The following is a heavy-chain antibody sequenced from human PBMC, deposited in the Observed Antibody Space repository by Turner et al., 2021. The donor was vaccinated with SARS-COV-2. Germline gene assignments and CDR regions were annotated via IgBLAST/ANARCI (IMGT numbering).Heavy chain of an antibody. CDR2: FGAEDGKT. CDR1: GYTLPEFS. V-gene: IGHV1-24*01. J-gene: IGHJ6*02. D-gene: IGHD2-2*02. Sequence: QVQLVQSGAEVKKPGASVKVSCKVSGYTLPEFSMHWVGQAPEKGLRGMGAFGAEDGKTIDGQKFQGRVSITEDTSTETAYMELSSRRSEDTAVYYCATVPVVPAAIGYYYYYGMDVWGQGTTVTVSS. CDR3: ATVPVVPAAIGYYYYYGMDV.